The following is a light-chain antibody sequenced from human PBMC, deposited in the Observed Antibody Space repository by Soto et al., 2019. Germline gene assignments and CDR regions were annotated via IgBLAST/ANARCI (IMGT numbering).Light chain of an antibody. Sequence: DIQMTQSPSTLSASVGDRVTITCRASQSISQWLAWYQQKPGEAPKVLIYKTSSLQSGVPSRFSGSGSGTEFTRTISGLQPDDLATNYCQQYNGYAYTFGRGTKLEI. J-gene: IGKJ2*01. V-gene: IGKV1-5*03. CDR2: KTS. CDR1: QSISQW. CDR3: QQYNGYAYT.